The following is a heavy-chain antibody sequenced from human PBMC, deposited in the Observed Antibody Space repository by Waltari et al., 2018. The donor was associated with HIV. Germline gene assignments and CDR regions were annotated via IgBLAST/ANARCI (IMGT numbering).Heavy chain of an antibody. CDR2: IIPIFGTA. V-gene: IGHV1-69*06. CDR3: ARVSGLYYYDSSGFDY. D-gene: IGHD3-22*01. J-gene: IGHJ4*02. Sequence: QVQLVQSGAEVKKPGSSVKVSCKASGGTFSSYAISWVRQAPGQGLEWMGGIIPIFGTANYAQKFQGRVTITADKSTSTAYIELSSLRSEDTAVYYCARVSGLYYYDSSGFDYWGQGTLVTVSS. CDR1: GGTFSSYA.